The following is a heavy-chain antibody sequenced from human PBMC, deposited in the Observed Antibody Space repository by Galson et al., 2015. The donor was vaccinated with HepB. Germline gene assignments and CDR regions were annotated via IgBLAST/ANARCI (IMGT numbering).Heavy chain of an antibody. CDR3: AKDRGYDLTYYFDY. Sequence: SLRLSCAASGFTFDDYAMHWVRQAPGKGLVWVSGISWNSGSIGYADSVKGRFTISRDNAKNSLYLQMNSLRAEDTALYYCAKDRGYDLTYYFDYWGQGTLVTVSS. CDR1: GFTFDDYA. V-gene: IGHV3-9*01. J-gene: IGHJ4*02. D-gene: IGHD5-12*01. CDR2: ISWNSGSI.